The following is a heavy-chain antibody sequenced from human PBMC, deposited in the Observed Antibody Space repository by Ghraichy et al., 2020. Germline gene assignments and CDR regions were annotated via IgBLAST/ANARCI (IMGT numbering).Heavy chain of an antibody. J-gene: IGHJ4*02. V-gene: IGHV3-74*01. CDR1: GFTFSSYS. Sequence: GALRLSCAASGFTFSSYSMHWVRQAPGKGLVWVSQTNSDGSSTSYADSVKGRFTISRDNAKDTLYLQMNSLRAEDTAVYYCARSGGGLDYWGQGTLVTVSS. D-gene: IGHD3-16*01. CDR3: ARSGGGLDY. CDR2: TNSDGSST.